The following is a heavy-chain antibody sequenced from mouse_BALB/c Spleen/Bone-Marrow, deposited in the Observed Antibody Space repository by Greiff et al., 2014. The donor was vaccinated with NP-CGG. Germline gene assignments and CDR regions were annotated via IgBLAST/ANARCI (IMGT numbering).Heavy chain of an antibody. CDR2: IHYSGST. J-gene: IGHJ3*01. V-gene: IGHV3-1*02. CDR3: ARREGNHAAWFAY. Sequence: EVQLKQSGPDLVKPSQSLSLTCTVTGYSITSGYSWHWVRQFPGNKLEWMGYIHYSGSTNYNPSLKSRISITRDASKNQFFLQLNSVTTEDTATYYCARREGNHAAWFAYWGQGTLVTVSA. CDR1: GYSITSGYS. D-gene: IGHD2-1*01.